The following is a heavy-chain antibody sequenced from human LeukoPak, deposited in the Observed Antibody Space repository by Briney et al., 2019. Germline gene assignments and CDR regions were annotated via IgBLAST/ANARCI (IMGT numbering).Heavy chain of an antibody. CDR1: GFTFSSYA. Sequence: GGSLRLSCAASGFTFSSYAMSWVRQAQGQGLEWVSVISGSGGSTNYADSVTGRFTISRDNSKNTLFLQMNSLRVEDTALYYCAKDPGSSSWTGAFDIWGQGTMVTVSS. V-gene: IGHV3-23*01. CDR3: AKDPGSSSWTGAFDI. CDR2: ISGSGGST. J-gene: IGHJ3*02. D-gene: IGHD6-13*01.